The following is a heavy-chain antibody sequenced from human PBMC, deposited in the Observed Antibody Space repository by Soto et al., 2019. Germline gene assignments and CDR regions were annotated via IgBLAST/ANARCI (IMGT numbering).Heavy chain of an antibody. CDR1: GFTFRGSW. CDR3: ARGGGNFDQ. Sequence: EVQLVESGGGLVQPGGSLRLTCAASGFTFRGSWMSWVRQAPGKGLDWVANVNQVGSEKYYVDSVKGRFTISRDNANNPLYLQMNSLRAGDTAVYYCARGGGNFDQWGRGTLVTVSS. D-gene: IGHD3-16*01. CDR2: VNQVGSEK. V-gene: IGHV3-7*04. J-gene: IGHJ4*02.